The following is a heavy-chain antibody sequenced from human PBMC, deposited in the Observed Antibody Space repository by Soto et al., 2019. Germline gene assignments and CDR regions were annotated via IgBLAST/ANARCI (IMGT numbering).Heavy chain of an antibody. D-gene: IGHD1-26*01. CDR3: ARVWGYYFES. V-gene: IGHV3-53*02. Sequence: EVKLVETGGALIQPGGSLTLSCAVSGFSVSSNYMAWVRQGPGKGLEWVSVIYTGGTTHYANSVTGRFTFSRDTSKNILYLHLNSLTTDDTAVYYCARVWGYYFESRGQGTLVAVSP. J-gene: IGHJ4*02. CDR1: GFSVSSNY. CDR2: IYTGGTT.